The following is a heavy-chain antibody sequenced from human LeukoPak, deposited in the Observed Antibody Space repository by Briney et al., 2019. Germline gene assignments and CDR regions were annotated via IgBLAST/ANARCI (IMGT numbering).Heavy chain of an antibody. CDR3: ARDRGSSWPFDC. CDR1: GFTFTDYY. J-gene: IGHJ4*02. D-gene: IGHD6-13*01. CDR2: IFDGNAT. V-gene: IGHV3-53*01. Sequence: GGSLRLSCAASGFTFTDYYMSWVRQAPGKGLEWVSVIFDGNATYYADSVRGRFTVSRDKSKNTLNLQMNGLRVEDTGVYYCARDRGSSWPFDCWGQGTLVTVSS.